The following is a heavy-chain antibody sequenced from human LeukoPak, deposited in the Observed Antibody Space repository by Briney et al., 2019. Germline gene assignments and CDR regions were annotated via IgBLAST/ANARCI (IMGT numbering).Heavy chain of an antibody. Sequence: ASVKVSCKASGYTFTSYGISWVRQAPGQGLEWMGWISAYNGNTNYAQKLQGRVTMTTDTSTSTAYMELRSLRSDDTAVYYCARDQRQLLMHRFDPWGQGTLVTVSS. J-gene: IGHJ5*02. D-gene: IGHD2-2*01. CDR3: ARDQRQLLMHRFDP. CDR1: GYTFTSYG. CDR2: ISAYNGNT. V-gene: IGHV1-18*01.